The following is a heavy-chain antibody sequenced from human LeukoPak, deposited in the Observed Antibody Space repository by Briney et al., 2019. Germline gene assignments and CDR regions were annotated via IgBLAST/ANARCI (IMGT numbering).Heavy chain of an antibody. D-gene: IGHD2-2*01. CDR1: GGTFSSYA. V-gene: IGHV1-69*13. CDR2: IIPIFGTA. Sequence: SVKVSCKASGGTFSSYAISWVRQALGQGLEWMGGIIPIFGTANYAQKFQGRVTITADESTSTAYMELSSLRSEDTAVYYCARDCSSTSCYSDQNWFDPWGQGTLVTVSS. CDR3: ARDCSSTSCYSDQNWFDP. J-gene: IGHJ5*02.